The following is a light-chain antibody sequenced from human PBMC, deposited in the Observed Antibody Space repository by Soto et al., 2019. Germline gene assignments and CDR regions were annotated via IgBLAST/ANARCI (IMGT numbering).Light chain of an antibody. CDR1: QSVSSNY. CDR2: GVS. Sequence: EVVLTQSPGTLSLSPGESATLSCRASQSVSSNYLAWYQQKPGQAPRLLIYGVSTRATGIPDRFSGSGSGTDFSLTIRRLEPEDFALYYCQQYFTSPLTFGGGTKV. CDR3: QQYFTSPLT. J-gene: IGKJ4*01. V-gene: IGKV3-20*01.